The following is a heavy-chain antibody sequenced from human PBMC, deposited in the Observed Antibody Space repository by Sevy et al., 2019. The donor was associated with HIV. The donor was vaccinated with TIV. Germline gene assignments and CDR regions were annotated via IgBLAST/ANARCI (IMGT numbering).Heavy chain of an antibody. Sequence: GGSLRLSCEASGFTFRDYSMNWVRQAPGKGLEWVSSISSGSSYKTYGDSVKGRLTISRDNAKNSQYLQLNSLRAEDTAVYYGTRVDYYDTSGSHYWGQGTLVTVSS. D-gene: IGHD3-22*01. CDR1: GFTFRDYS. CDR2: ISSGSSYK. J-gene: IGHJ4*02. CDR3: TRVDYYDTSGSHY. V-gene: IGHV3-21*01.